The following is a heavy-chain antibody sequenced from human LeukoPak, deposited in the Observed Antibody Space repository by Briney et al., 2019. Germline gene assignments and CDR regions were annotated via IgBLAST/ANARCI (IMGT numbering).Heavy chain of an antibody. CDR2: ISPEDSDT. V-gene: IGHV5-51*01. CDR3: ASYRGDYVSLPSPFDY. Sequence: GESLKISCKGSGYRFTDYWIGWVRQMPGKGLEWLGIISPEDSDTRYSPSFQGQVTISADEAISTAYLQWSSLKASDTAMYYCASYRGDYVSLPSPFDYWGQGTLVTVSS. J-gene: IGHJ4*02. D-gene: IGHD3-16*01. CDR1: GYRFTDYW.